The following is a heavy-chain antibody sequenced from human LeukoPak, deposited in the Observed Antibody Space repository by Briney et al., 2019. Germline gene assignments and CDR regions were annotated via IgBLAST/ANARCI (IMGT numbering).Heavy chain of an antibody. J-gene: IGHJ6*03. Sequence: SETLSLTCAVYGGSFSGYYWSWIRQPPGKVLEWIGEINHSRSTNYNPSLKSRVTISVDTSKNQFSLKLSSVTAADTAVYYCARVPTIFGVVSSYYYYYYMDVWGKGTTVTVSS. D-gene: IGHD3-3*01. CDR1: GGSFSGYY. V-gene: IGHV4-34*01. CDR3: ARVPTIFGVVSSYYYYYYMDV. CDR2: INHSRST.